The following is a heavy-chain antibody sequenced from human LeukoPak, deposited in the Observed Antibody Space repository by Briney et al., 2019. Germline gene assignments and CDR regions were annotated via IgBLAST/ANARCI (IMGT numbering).Heavy chain of an antibody. D-gene: IGHD6-13*01. V-gene: IGHV4-31*03. CDR1: GGSISSGGYY. CDR3: ARLGQQLVYGMDV. J-gene: IGHJ6*02. Sequence: SETLSLTCTVSGGSISSGGYYWSWIRQHPGKGLEWIGYIYYSGSTYYNPSLKSRITMSVDTSKNQFSLKLSSVTAADTAVYYCARLGQQLVYGMDVWGQGTTVTVSS. CDR2: IYYSGST.